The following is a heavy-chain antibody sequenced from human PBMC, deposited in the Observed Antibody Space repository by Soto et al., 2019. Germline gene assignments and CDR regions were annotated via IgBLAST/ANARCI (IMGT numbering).Heavy chain of an antibody. CDR2: IIPIFGTA. CDR1: GGTFSSYA. Sequence: QVQLVQSGAEVKKPGSSVKVSCKASGGTFSSYAISWVRQAPGQGLEWMGGIIPIFGTANYALKFQGRVTITADESTSTAYMELSSLRSEDTAVYYCARDPDYGGNLPNWYFDLWGRGTLVTVSS. D-gene: IGHD4-17*01. CDR3: ARDPDYGGNLPNWYFDL. J-gene: IGHJ2*01. V-gene: IGHV1-69*12.